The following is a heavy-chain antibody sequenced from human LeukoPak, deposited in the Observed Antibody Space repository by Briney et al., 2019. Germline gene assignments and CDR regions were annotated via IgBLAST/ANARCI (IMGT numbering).Heavy chain of an antibody. CDR1: GYSINSGYY. D-gene: IGHD7-27*01. CDR3: ASRKLGNDY. J-gene: IGHJ4*02. Sequence: SETLSLTCTVSGYSINSGYYWVWIRQPPGKGLEWIGSIYRTGSINYNPSLKSRVTISLDTSKNQFSLKLSSVTAADTAVYYCASRKLGNDYWGQGTLVTVSS. V-gene: IGHV4-38-2*02. CDR2: IYRTGSI.